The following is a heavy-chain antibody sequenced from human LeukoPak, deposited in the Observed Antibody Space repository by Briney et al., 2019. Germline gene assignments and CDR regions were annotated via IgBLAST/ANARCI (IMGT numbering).Heavy chain of an antibody. Sequence: PSETLSLTCIVSGGSISSGGYYWSWIRQPPGKGLEWIGSGLYTGNTYSNPSLRSRVTISVDTSKNEFSLKMNSVTAADTAVYYCAREHRSSKYFDSWGQGALMIVSS. D-gene: IGHD6-6*01. CDR2: GLYTGNT. V-gene: IGHV4-39*02. J-gene: IGHJ4*02. CDR1: GGSISSGGYY. CDR3: AREHRSSKYFDS.